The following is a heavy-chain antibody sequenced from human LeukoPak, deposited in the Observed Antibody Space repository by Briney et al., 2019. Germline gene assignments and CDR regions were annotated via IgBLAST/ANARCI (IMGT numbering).Heavy chain of an antibody. CDR2: IRYDGSNK. J-gene: IGHJ6*02. D-gene: IGHD3-10*01. CDR1: GFTFSSYW. Sequence: PGGSLRLSCAASGFTFSSYWMSWVRQAPGKGLEWVAFIRYDGSNKYYADSVKGRFTISRDNSKNTLYLQMNSLRAEDTAVYYCAKDSNYGSGSYRYYYYGMDGWGQGTTVTVSS. V-gene: IGHV3-30*02. CDR3: AKDSNYGSGSYRYYYYGMDG.